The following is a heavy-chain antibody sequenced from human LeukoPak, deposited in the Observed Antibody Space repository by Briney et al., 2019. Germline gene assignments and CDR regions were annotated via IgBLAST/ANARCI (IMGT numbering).Heavy chain of an antibody. Sequence: SETLSLTCSVSGGSISSYYWSWIRQPPGKGLEWIGYIYYSGSTNYNPSLKSRVTISVDTSKNQFSLKLSSVTAADTAVYYCARQISYYDSSGYSNAFDIWGQGTMVTVSS. CDR3: ARQISYYDSSGYSNAFDI. J-gene: IGHJ3*02. D-gene: IGHD3-22*01. CDR2: IYYSGST. V-gene: IGHV4-59*08. CDR1: GGSISSYY.